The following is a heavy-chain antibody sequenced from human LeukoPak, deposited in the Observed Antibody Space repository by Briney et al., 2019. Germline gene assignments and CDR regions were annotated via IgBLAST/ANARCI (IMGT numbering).Heavy chain of an antibody. CDR3: ARLSYGDYFDYYYGMDV. D-gene: IGHD4-17*01. CDR1: GGSMSSFY. V-gene: IGHV4-59*08. CDR2: IYYSGST. J-gene: IGHJ6*02. Sequence: PSETLSLTCTVSGGSMSSFYWSWVRQTPGKGLEWIGYIYYSGSTYYNPSLKSRVTISVDTSRNQFSLKLSSVTAADTAVYYCARLSYGDYFDYYYGMDVWGQGTTVTVSS.